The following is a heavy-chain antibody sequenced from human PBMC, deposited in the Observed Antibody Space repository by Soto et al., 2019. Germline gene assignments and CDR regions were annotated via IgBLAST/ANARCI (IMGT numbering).Heavy chain of an antibody. Sequence: GESLKISCTGVGYSFTSYWIAWVRQMPGKGLEWMGIIYPGDSDTRYSPSFQGQVTISADKSITTVYLQWSSLKASDTAMYYCARGYCTTTICDPWFDPWGQGTLFTVS. CDR2: IYPGDSDT. CDR1: GYSFTSYW. J-gene: IGHJ5*02. V-gene: IGHV5-51*01. D-gene: IGHD2-2*01. CDR3: ARGYCTTTICDPWFDP.